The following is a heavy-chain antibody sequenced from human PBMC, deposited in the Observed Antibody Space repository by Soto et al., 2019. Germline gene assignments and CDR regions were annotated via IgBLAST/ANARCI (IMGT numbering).Heavy chain of an antibody. V-gene: IGHV1-18*04. Sequence: QLQLVQSAAEVKKPGASVRVSCKAYGYPFIKYGISWIRQAPEQGLEWMGWIKVDSGYTNYAQKFQGRVTMTADTSSDTAFMELRSLRLDDTAVYFCATSYDTGFVPWGLGTLDSVSS. CDR2: IKVDSGYT. J-gene: IGHJ5*02. D-gene: IGHD3-9*01. CDR1: GYPFIKYG. CDR3: ATSYDTGFVP.